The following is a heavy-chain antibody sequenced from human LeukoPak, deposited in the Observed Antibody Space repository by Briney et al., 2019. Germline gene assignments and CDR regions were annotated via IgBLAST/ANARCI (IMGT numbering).Heavy chain of an antibody. CDR1: GFAFDEHG. CDR3: ARAPITSPFYFDC. Sequence: PGGSLRLSCTASGFAFDEHGMSWVRQVPGKGLEWVSGINWSGGSTGYSDPVRGRFTISRDNAKNSLYHQMDSLRAEDTALYYCARAPITSPFYFDCWGQGTLVTVSS. D-gene: IGHD3-10*01. CDR2: INWSGGST. V-gene: IGHV3-20*04. J-gene: IGHJ4*02.